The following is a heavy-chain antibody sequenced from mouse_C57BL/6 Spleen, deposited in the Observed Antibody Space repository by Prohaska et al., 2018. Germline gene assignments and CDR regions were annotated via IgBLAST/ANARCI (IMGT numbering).Heavy chain of an antibody. CDR3: ARAGTWDFDY. Sequence: LKISCKASGYSFTSYYIHWVKQRPGQGLEWIGWIYPGSGNTKYNEKFKGKATLTADTSSSTAYMQLSSLTSGDSAVYYCARAGTWDFDYWGQGTTLTVSS. D-gene: IGHD4-1*01. CDR2: IYPGSGNT. V-gene: IGHV1-66*01. J-gene: IGHJ2*01. CDR1: GYSFTSYY.